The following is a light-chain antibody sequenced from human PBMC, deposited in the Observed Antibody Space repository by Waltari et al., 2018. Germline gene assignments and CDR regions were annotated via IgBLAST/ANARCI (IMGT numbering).Light chain of an antibody. J-gene: IGKJ1*01. CDR1: QSISGW. CDR2: KAS. CDR3: QQYNSNPWT. Sequence: DIQLTQSPSTLSASVGDRVTITCRASQSISGWLAWYQQKPGKAPKLLISKASTLESGVPSRFSGSGSGTEFTLNISSLQSDDFATYYCQQYNSNPWTFGQGTKVEI. V-gene: IGKV1-5*03.